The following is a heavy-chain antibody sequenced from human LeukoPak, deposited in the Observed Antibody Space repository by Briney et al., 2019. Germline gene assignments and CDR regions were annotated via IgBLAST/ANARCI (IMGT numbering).Heavy chain of an antibody. Sequence: GASVKVSCKASGYTFTGYYMHWVRQAPGQGLEWMGWINPNSGGTNYAQKFQGRVTMTRDTSISTAYMELSRLRSDDTAVYYCARCSSGYYYIFDYWGQGTLVTVSS. D-gene: IGHD3-22*01. J-gene: IGHJ4*02. CDR1: GYTFTGYY. CDR3: ARCSSGYYYIFDY. CDR2: INPNSGGT. V-gene: IGHV1-2*02.